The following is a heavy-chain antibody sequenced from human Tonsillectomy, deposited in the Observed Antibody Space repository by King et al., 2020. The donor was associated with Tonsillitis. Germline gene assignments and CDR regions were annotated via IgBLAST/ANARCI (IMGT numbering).Heavy chain of an antibody. V-gene: IGHV3-48*01. D-gene: IGHD3-22*01. CDR2: ISSSSSTI. Sequence: VQLVESGGGLVQPGGSLRLSCAASGFTFSSYSMNWVRQAPGKGLEWVSYISSSSSTIYYADSVKGRFTISRDNAKNSLYLQMNSLRAEDTAVYYCASRAYYYARSGTFDYWGQGTLVTVSS. CDR3: ASRAYYYARSGTFDY. J-gene: IGHJ4*02. CDR1: GFTFSSYS.